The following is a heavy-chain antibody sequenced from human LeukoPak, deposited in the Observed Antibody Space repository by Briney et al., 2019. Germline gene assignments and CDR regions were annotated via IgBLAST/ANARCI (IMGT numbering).Heavy chain of an antibody. Sequence: ASVKVSCKASGYTFTSNYIHWVRQAPGQGLEWMGMIYPRDGSTSYAQKFQGRVTMTRDTSITTAYMELSSLRSDDTAVYYCASWDWNPNYYFDYWGQGTLVTVSS. V-gene: IGHV1-46*01. CDR3: ASWDWNPNYYFDY. D-gene: IGHD1-1*01. CDR1: GYTFTSNY. CDR2: IYPRDGST. J-gene: IGHJ4*02.